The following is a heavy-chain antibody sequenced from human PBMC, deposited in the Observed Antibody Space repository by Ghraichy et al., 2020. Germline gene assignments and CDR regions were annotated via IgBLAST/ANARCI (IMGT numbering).Heavy chain of an antibody. CDR3: ARDLFYFDNGGYYASDF. V-gene: IGHV3-7*01. Sequence: GGSPRLSCVVSGFTFSNYWMTWVRQSPGKGLEWVGNIKQDGSARYYVDSVEGRFTISRDNAKNSLYLQMNSLRAEDTAVYYCARDLFYFDNGGYYASDFWGQGTLVTVSS. CDR2: IKQDGSAR. D-gene: IGHD3-22*01. J-gene: IGHJ4*02. CDR1: GFTFSNYW.